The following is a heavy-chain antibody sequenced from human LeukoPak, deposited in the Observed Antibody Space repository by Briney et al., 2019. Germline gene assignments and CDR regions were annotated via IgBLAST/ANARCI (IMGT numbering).Heavy chain of an antibody. D-gene: IGHD4-17*01. CDR1: GLTFRDYW. J-gene: IGHJ5*02. V-gene: IGHV3-7*04. CDR3: ARVHDYGELRVWFDP. Sequence: GESLRLSCAASGLTFRDYWMSWVRQAPGKGLQRVANIKEDGSETYYEESVKGRFTVSRDNAERSLYLQMNSLRVEDTAVYYCARVHDYGELRVWFDPWGPGTLVTVSS. CDR2: IKEDGSET.